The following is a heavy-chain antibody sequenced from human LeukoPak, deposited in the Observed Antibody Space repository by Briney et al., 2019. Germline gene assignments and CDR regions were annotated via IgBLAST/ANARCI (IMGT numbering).Heavy chain of an antibody. V-gene: IGHV4-59*11. D-gene: IGHD2-2*01. CDR2: IYYSGST. J-gene: IGHJ6*03. CDR3: ARVGHCSSTSCYHKVYYYYYMDV. Sequence: SENLSLTGDVPGGSMSSHYWSWIRQTPRKGLKWIGYIYYSGSTNYNPSLKSRVTISVDTSKNQFSLKLSSVTAADTAVYYCARVGHCSSTSCYHKVYYYYYMDVWGKGTTVTVSS. CDR1: GGSMSSHY.